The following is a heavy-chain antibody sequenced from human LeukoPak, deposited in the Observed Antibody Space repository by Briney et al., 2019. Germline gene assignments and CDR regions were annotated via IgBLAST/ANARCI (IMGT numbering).Heavy chain of an antibody. CDR1: GGSISSSSYY. CDR2: IYYSGST. CDR3: ARRVWSGYYYGGRYYFDY. D-gene: IGHD3-3*01. Sequence: SETLSLTCAVSGGSISSSSYYWGWIRQPPGKGLEWIGSIYYSGSTYYNPSLKSRVTISVDTSKNQFSLKLSSVTAADTAVYYCARRVWSGYYYGGRYYFDYWGQGTLVTVSS. V-gene: IGHV4-39*01. J-gene: IGHJ4*02.